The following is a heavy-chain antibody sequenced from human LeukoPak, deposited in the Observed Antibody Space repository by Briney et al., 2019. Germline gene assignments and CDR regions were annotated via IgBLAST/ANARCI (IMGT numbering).Heavy chain of an antibody. CDR2: INAGNGNT. D-gene: IGHD2-21*01. Sequence: ASVKVSCKASGYTFTSYAMHWVRQAPGQRLEWMGWINAGNGNTKYSQKFQGRVTITRDTSASTAYMELRSLRSDDTAVYYCARLIAPSNWFDPWGQGTLVTVSS. J-gene: IGHJ5*02. CDR3: ARLIAPSNWFDP. CDR1: GYTFTSYA. V-gene: IGHV1-3*01.